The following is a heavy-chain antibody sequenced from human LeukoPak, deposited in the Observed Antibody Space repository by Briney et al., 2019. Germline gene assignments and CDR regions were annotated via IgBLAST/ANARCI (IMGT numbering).Heavy chain of an antibody. CDR1: GFTFSSYA. D-gene: IGHD3-3*01. J-gene: IGHJ4*02. CDR3: AKVCYDFWSGYPAFDY. Sequence: GGSLRLSCAASGFTFSSYAMSWVRQAPGKGLEWVSAISGSGGSTYYADSVKGRFTISRDNSKNTLYLQMNSLRAEDTAVYYCAKVCYDFWSGYPAFDYWGQGTLVTVSS. V-gene: IGHV3-23*01. CDR2: ISGSGGST.